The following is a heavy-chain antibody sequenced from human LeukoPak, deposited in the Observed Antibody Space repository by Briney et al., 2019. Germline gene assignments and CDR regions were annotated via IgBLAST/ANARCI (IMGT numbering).Heavy chain of an antibody. CDR2: IYYSGST. Sequence: SQTLSLTCTVSGGSISSGDYYWSWIRQPPGKDLEWIGYIYYSGSTYYNPSLKSRVTISVDTSKNQFSLKLSSVTAADTAVYYCARDRGRTIFGVVILKGFDPWGQGTLVTVSS. V-gene: IGHV4-30-4*08. CDR1: GGSISSGDYY. J-gene: IGHJ5*02. CDR3: ARDRGRTIFGVVILKGFDP. D-gene: IGHD3-3*01.